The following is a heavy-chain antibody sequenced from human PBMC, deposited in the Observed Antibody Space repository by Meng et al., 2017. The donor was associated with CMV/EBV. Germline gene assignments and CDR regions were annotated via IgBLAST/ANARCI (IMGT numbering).Heavy chain of an antibody. V-gene: IGHV1-8*02. CDR3: ARGPVVPAAIRYRKNWFDP. CDR2: MNPNSGNT. Sequence: ASVKVSCKASGYTFTSYGISWVRQATGQGLEWMGWMNPNSGNTGYAQKFQGRVTMTRNTSISTAYMELSSLRSEDTAVYYCARGPVVPAAIRYRKNWFDPWGQGTLVTVSS. J-gene: IGHJ5*02. CDR1: GYTFTSYG. D-gene: IGHD2-2*02.